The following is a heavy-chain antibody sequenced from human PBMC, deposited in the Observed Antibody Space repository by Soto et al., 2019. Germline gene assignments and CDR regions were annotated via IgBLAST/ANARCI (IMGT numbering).Heavy chain of an antibody. D-gene: IGHD6-19*01. J-gene: IGHJ4*02. CDR2: IIPIFGTA. V-gene: IGHV1-69*13. Sequence: SVKVSCKASGGTFSSYAISWVRQAPGQGLEWMGGIIPIFGTANYAQKFQGRVTITADESTSTAYMELSSLRSEDTAVYYCARDLIAVAGDRRNFDYWGQGTLVTVSS. CDR1: GGTFSSYA. CDR3: ARDLIAVAGDRRNFDY.